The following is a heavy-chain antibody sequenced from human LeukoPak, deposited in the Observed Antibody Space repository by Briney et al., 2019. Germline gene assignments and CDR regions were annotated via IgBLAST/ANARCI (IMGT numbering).Heavy chain of an antibody. CDR2: ISSNSNFI. V-gene: IGHV3-21*01. J-gene: IGHJ3*01. Sequence: GGSLRLSCAASGFTFSSYTMNWVRQAPGKGLEWVSSISSNSNFIYYADSMKGRLTISRDNAKNSLYLQMNSLRVEDTAVYYCARDPYTRGFGAFDVWGQGTMVTVSS. CDR1: GFTFSSYT. D-gene: IGHD2-2*02. CDR3: ARDPYTRGFGAFDV.